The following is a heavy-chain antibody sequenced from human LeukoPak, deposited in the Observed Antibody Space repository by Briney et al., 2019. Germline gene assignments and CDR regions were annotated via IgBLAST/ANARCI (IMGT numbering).Heavy chain of an antibody. J-gene: IGHJ4*02. V-gene: IGHV4-30-2*01. CDR1: GGSISSGGYY. D-gene: IGHD3-9*01. CDR3: ARGEILRYFDY. CDR2: IYHSGST. Sequence: SETLSLTCTVSGGSISSGGYYWSWIRQPPGKGLEWIGYIYHSGSTYYNPSLKSRVTISVGRSKNQFSLKLSSVTAADTAVYYCARGEILRYFDYWGQGTLVTVSS.